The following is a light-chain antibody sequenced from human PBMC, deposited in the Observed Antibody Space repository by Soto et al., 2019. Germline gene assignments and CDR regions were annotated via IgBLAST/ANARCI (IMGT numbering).Light chain of an antibody. CDR3: QQHGSSPIT. CDR1: QTVTRNY. Sequence: VLTQSPGTLSLSPGERATLSCRASQTVTRNYLAWHQQKPGQTPRLLVYGASSRATGIPDRFSGSGSGTDFTLTISRLEPEDFAVYYCQQHGSSPITFGQGTRLEIK. V-gene: IGKV3-20*01. J-gene: IGKJ5*01. CDR2: GAS.